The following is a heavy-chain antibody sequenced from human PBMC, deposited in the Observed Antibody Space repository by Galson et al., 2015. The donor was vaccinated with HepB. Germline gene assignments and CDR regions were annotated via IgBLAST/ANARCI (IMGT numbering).Heavy chain of an antibody. CDR1: GFTFISNA. V-gene: IGHV3-23*01. Sequence: SLRLSCAASGFTFISNAMSWVRQAPGKGLEWVSTISSSTASTNYADSVKGRFTISRDNSKNTLFLQMNSLRAEDTAVYYCAKVVRGIGWYYFDYWGQGTLVTVSS. CDR2: ISSSTAST. J-gene: IGHJ4*02. CDR3: AKVVRGIGWYYFDY. D-gene: IGHD6-19*01.